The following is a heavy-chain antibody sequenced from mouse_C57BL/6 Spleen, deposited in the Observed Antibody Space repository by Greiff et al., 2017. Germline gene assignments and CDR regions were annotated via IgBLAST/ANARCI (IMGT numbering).Heavy chain of an antibody. D-gene: IGHD2-3*01. J-gene: IGHJ3*01. V-gene: IGHV5-17*01. CDR1: GFTFSDYG. CDR3: ARGYDGYFTWFAY. CDR2: ISSGSSTI. Sequence: EVHLVESGGGLVKPGGSLKLSCAASGFTFSDYGMHWVRQAPEKGLEWVAYISSGSSTIYYADTVKGRFTISRDNAKNTLFLQMTSLRSEDTAMYYCARGYDGYFTWFAYWGQGTLVTVSA.